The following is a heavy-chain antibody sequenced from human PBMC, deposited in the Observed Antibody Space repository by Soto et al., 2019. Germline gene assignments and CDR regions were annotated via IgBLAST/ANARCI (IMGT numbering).Heavy chain of an antibody. V-gene: IGHV4-34*01. CDR2: INHSGST. Sequence: SETLSLTCAVYGGSFSGYYWSWIRQPPGKGLEWIGEINHSGSTNYNPSLKSRVTISVDTSKNQFSLKLSSVTAADTAVYYCAGTDLWFGEFWVYYFDYWGKGTLVTVS. D-gene: IGHD3-10*01. J-gene: IGHJ4*02. CDR3: AGTDLWFGEFWVYYFDY. CDR1: GGSFSGYY.